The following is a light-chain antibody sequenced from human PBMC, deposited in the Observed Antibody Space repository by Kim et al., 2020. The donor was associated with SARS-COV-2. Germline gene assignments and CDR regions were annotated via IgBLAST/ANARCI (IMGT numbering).Light chain of an antibody. CDR1: QDISSD. CDR2: AAS. V-gene: IGKV1-8*01. J-gene: IGKJ4*01. Sequence: AYTGERVTITCRARQDISSDLAWDQQKPGKAPKLLIYAASTLQDGVPSRFSGSGSGTDFTLTISCLQAEDFATYYCKHYYTYPLTFGGGTKVDIK. CDR3: KHYYTYPLT.